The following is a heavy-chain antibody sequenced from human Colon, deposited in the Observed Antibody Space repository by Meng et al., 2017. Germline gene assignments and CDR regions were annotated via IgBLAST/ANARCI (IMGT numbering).Heavy chain of an antibody. J-gene: IGHJ6*02. CDR3: ARGFWSGFADNHGIDV. Sequence: ASVKISCRTASYTFTKYAVQWVLQAPGQGLEWMGWINAGNGKTKISQKFQGRVTITTDTSASTGYMELTNLRSEDTAVYYCARGFWSGFADNHGIDVWGQGTTVTVSS. D-gene: IGHD3-3*01. CDR2: INAGNGKT. CDR1: SYTFTKYA. V-gene: IGHV1-3*01.